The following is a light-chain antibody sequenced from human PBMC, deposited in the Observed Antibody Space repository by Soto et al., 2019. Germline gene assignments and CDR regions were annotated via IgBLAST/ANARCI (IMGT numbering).Light chain of an antibody. J-gene: IGKJ4*01. Sequence: DIQMTQSPSSVSASVGDRVTIGCRASQDISSWLAWYQQIPGKAPKLLIYAASALQGGVPSRFSGRGSGTHFTLTISSLQPEDFATNYCQQSDSFPFTFGRGTKVEIX. V-gene: IGKV1-12*01. CDR2: AAS. CDR3: QQSDSFPFT. CDR1: QDISSW.